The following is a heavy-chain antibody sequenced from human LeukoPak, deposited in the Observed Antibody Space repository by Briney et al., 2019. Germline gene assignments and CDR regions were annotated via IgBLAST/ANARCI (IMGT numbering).Heavy chain of an antibody. CDR3: ADYVDAATENTIDY. CDR1: GFTFSSYS. CDR2: ISGSGGST. Sequence: GGTLRLSCAASGFTFSSYSMTWVRQAPGKGLEWVSAISGSGGSTYYADSVKGRFTISRDNSKNTLFLHMNSLRAEDTAVYYCADYVDAATENTIDYWGQGTLVTVSS. J-gene: IGHJ4*02. V-gene: IGHV3-23*01. D-gene: IGHD6-13*01.